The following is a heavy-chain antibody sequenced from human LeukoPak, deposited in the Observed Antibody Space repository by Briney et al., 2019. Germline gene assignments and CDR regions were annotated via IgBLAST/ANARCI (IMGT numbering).Heavy chain of an antibody. V-gene: IGHV3-30-3*01. J-gene: IGHJ4*02. CDR1: GFTFSSYA. D-gene: IGHD3-9*01. CDR2: ISYDGSNK. Sequence: GRSLRLSCAASGFTFSSYAMHWVRQAPGKGLEGVAVISYDGSNKYYADSVKGRFTISRDNSKNTLYLQMNSLRAEDTAVYYCARDQREVLRYFDWLPPLDYWGQGTLVTVSS. CDR3: ARDQREVLRYFDWLPPLDY.